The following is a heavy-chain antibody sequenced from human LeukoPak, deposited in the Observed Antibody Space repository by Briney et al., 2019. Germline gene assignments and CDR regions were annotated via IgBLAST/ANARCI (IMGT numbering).Heavy chain of an antibody. CDR1: GGSISSSNW. CDR2: IIHTGST. V-gene: IGHV4-4*02. Sequence: SSETLSHTCSVSGGSISSSNWWSWVRQPPGKGLEWIGEIIHTGSTNYNPSLKSRVTISVDKSKNQFSLNLSSVTAADTAMYYCACYYDSSGYRFDYWGHGALVTVSS. J-gene: IGHJ4*01. D-gene: IGHD3-22*01. CDR3: ACYYDSSGYRFDY.